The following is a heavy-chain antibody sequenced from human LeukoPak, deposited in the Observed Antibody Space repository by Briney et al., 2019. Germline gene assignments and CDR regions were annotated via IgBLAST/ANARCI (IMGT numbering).Heavy chain of an antibody. Sequence: SETLSLTCTVSGGSISSGGYYWSCIRQHPGKGLEWIGYIYYSGSTYYNPSLKSRVTISVDRSKNQFSLKLSSVTAADTAVYYCARDQGISVVEWGQGTLVTVSS. J-gene: IGHJ4*02. CDR1: GGSISSGGYY. CDR2: IYYSGST. CDR3: ARDQGISVVE. V-gene: IGHV4-31*03. D-gene: IGHD6-19*01.